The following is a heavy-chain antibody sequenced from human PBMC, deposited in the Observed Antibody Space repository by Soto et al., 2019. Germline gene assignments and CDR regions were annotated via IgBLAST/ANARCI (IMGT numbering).Heavy chain of an antibody. Sequence: PGESLKDSCKGSGYSFTSYWISWVRQMPGKGLEWMGRIDPSDSYTNYSPSFQGHVTISADKSISTAYLQWSSLKASDTAMYYCARNPNTPYSSSWYPFDYWGQGTLVTVSS. CDR2: IDPSDSYT. J-gene: IGHJ4*02. CDR3: ARNPNTPYSSSWYPFDY. V-gene: IGHV5-10-1*01. D-gene: IGHD6-13*01. CDR1: GYSFTSYW.